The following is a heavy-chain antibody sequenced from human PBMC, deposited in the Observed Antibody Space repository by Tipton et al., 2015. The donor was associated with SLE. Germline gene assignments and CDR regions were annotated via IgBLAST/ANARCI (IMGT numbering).Heavy chain of an antibody. Sequence: SLRLSCTAPGFPFRSFWMSWVRQAPGKGLEWVANINQDGSEIYYADSVRGRCTISRDSTKNSVALQMNSLRAEDTAVYYCVRELDGRDFDFWGRGPVVTVSS. CDR2: INQDGSEI. V-gene: IGHV3-7*01. J-gene: IGHJ3*01. D-gene: IGHD1-26*01. CDR1: GFPFRSFW. CDR3: VRELDGRDFDF.